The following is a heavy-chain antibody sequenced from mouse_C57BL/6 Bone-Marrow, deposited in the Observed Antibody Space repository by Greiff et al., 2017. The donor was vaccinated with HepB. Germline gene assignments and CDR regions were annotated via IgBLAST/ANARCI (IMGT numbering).Heavy chain of an antibody. V-gene: IGHV1-15*01. CDR3: TRRSSQEYYAMDY. D-gene: IGHD1-1*01. CDR1: GYTFTDYE. CDR2: IDPETGGT. J-gene: IGHJ4*01. Sequence: QVQLKESGAELVRPGASVTLSCKASGYTFTDYEMHWVKQTPVHGLEWIGAIDPETGGTAYNQKFKGKAILTADKSSSTAYMELRSLTSEDSAVYYCTRRSSQEYYAMDYWGQGTSVTVSS.